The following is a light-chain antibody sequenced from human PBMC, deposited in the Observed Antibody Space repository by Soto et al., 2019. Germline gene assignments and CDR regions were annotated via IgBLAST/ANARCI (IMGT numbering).Light chain of an antibody. V-gene: IGKV1-39*01. Sequence: DLQMTQSPSSLSASVGDRVTITCRASQSISNNLNWYQQKPGKAPNLLIYAASSLQSGVPSRFSGSGSGTDFTLTISSLQPEDFATYHCQQSYSRPATFGQGTKLEIK. J-gene: IGKJ2*01. CDR1: QSISNN. CDR3: QQSYSRPAT. CDR2: AAS.